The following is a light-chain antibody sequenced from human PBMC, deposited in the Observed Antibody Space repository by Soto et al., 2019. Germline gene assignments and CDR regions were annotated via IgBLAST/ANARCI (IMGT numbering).Light chain of an antibody. J-gene: IGKJ1*01. CDR3: QQYGSSGT. V-gene: IGKV3-20*01. CDR2: GSF. Sequence: EIVLTQSPATLSLSPGERATLSCRASQTISDYLAWYQQKSGQAPRLLIVGSFARATGIPARFSGSGSGSDFTLTISRLEPEDFAVYYCQQYGSSGTFGQGTKVDI. CDR1: QTISDY.